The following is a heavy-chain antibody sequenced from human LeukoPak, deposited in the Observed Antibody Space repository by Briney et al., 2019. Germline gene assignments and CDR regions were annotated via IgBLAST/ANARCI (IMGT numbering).Heavy chain of an antibody. CDR1: GASISSSSYY. J-gene: IGHJ4*02. Sequence: PSETLSLTCTVSGASISSSSYYWGWIRQPPGKGLEWIGSIYYGGSTYYNPSLKSRVTISLDRSGNQLSLRLTSVTAADTAVYYCARGGAISLIRGIVRGVYFDSWGQGTLVTVSS. CDR2: IYYGGST. V-gene: IGHV4-39*07. D-gene: IGHD3-10*01. CDR3: ARGGAISLIRGIVRGVYFDS.